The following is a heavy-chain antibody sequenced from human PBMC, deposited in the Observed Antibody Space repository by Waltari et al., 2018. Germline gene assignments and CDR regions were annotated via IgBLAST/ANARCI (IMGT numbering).Heavy chain of an antibody. J-gene: IGHJ3*02. Sequence: QVQLVQSGAEVKKPGASVKVSCKASGYTFTSYGISWVRQAPGQGLEWMGWVSTYYGNTSDAQRLQGRVTITSDTSTSTAYMGLRSLRSDDTAVYYCAGDHYDFWSGLNDAFDIWGQGTMVTVSS. V-gene: IGHV1-18*01. CDR3: AGDHYDFWSGLNDAFDI. CDR1: GYTFTSYG. D-gene: IGHD3-3*01. CDR2: VSTYYGNT.